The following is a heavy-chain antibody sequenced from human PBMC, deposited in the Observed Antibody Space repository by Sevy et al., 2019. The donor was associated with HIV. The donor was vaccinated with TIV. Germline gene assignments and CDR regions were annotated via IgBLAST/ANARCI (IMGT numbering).Heavy chain of an antibody. CDR1: VGSFSNYY. V-gene: IGHV4-34*01. D-gene: IGHD3-16*02. J-gene: IGHJ2*01. CDR3: ARGGERVIPSPVLGLGPWTKYWYFDL. CDR2: INHSGST. Sequence: SETLSLTCAVYVGSFSNYYWTWIRQPPGKGLEWIVEINHSGSTNYNPSLKSRVTMSVDTSKNQFSLKLSSVTAADTAIYYCARGGERVIPSPVLGLGPWTKYWYFDLWGRGTLVTVSS.